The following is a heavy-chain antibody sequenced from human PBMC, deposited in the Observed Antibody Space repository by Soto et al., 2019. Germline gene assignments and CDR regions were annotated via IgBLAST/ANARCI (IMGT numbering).Heavy chain of an antibody. J-gene: IGHJ3*02. D-gene: IGHD6-13*01. CDR2: IIPIFGTA. Sequence: ASVKVSRKASGGTFSSYTISWVRQAPGQGLEWMGGIIPIFGTANYAQKFQGRVTITADESTSTAYMELSSLRSEDTAVYYCARAPRIAATCAFDIWGQGTMVTVSS. CDR3: ARAPRIAATCAFDI. CDR1: GGTFSSYT. V-gene: IGHV1-69*13.